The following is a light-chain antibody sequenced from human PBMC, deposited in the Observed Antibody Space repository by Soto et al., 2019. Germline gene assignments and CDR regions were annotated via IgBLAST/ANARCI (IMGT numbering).Light chain of an antibody. CDR1: QGISSA. Sequence: AIQLTQSPSSLSASVGDRVTITCRASQGISSALAWYQHKPGRAPRLLIYYASSLQSGVPSRFSGSGSGTDFTLTISSLQPEDFATYYCQQFQSYALTFGGGTKLEMK. V-gene: IGKV1-13*02. J-gene: IGKJ4*01. CDR3: QQFQSYALT. CDR2: YAS.